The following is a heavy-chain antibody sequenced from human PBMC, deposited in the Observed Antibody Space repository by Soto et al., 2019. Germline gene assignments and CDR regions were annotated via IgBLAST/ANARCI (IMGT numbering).Heavy chain of an antibody. CDR3: ARDTYYDILTGSRRAFDI. CDR2: ISAYNGNT. J-gene: IGHJ3*02. V-gene: IGHV1-18*01. D-gene: IGHD3-9*01. CDR1: GYTFTSYG. Sequence: ASVKVSCKGAGYTFTSYGISWVRQAPGQGLEWMGWISAYNGNTNYAQKLQGRVTMTTDTSTSTAYMELRSLRSDDTAVYYCARDTYYDILTGSRRAFDIWGQGTMVTVSS.